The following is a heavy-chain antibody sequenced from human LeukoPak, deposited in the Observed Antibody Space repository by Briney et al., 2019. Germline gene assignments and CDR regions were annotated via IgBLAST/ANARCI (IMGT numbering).Heavy chain of an antibody. CDR1: GFTFSGSA. CDR2: ISSSGSTI. J-gene: IGHJ5*02. Sequence: PGGSLRLSCAASGFTFSGSAMHWVRQAPGKGLERVSYISSSGSTIYYADSVKGRFTISRDNAKNSLYLQMNSLRAEDTAVYYCARGVWFGELSWFDPWGQGTLVTVSS. V-gene: IGHV3-48*03. CDR3: ARGVWFGELSWFDP. D-gene: IGHD3-10*01.